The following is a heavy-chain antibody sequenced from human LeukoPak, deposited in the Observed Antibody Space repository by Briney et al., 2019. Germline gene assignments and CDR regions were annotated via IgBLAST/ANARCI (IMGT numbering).Heavy chain of an antibody. D-gene: IGHD2-2*01. Sequence: ASVKVSCKASGYTFNDYYMHWVQHAPGQGLEWMGWINPNSGDTNYAQKFQGRVTMTRDTSISTAYMELSRLRSDDTAVYYCARDLSSVVVPAAILGGPTDYWGQGTLVTVSS. CDR3: ARDLSSVVVPAAILGGPTDY. CDR1: GYTFNDYY. V-gene: IGHV1-2*02. CDR2: INPNSGDT. J-gene: IGHJ4*02.